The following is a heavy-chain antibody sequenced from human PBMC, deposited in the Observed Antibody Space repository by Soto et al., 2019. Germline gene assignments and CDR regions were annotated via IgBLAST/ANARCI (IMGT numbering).Heavy chain of an antibody. CDR2: ISDDGRNK. CDR1: GTTFSSYG. Sequence: QVQLVESGGGVVQPGRSLRLSCAASGTTFSSYGMHWVRQAPGKGLEWVAAISDDGRNKYYADSVKGRFTISRDNSKNTLYVQMNSLRPEDTAVFCCALGYCSGGQWCYLGYWGQGALVTVS. V-gene: IGHV3-30*03. D-gene: IGHD2-15*01. J-gene: IGHJ4*02. CDR3: ALGYCSGGQWCYLGY.